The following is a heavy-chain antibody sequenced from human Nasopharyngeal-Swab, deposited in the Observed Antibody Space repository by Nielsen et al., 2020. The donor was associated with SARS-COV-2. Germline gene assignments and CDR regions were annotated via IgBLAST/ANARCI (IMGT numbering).Heavy chain of an antibody. D-gene: IGHD1-26*01. V-gene: IGHV5-51*01. CDR3: ARPMRPMGHYYFGMDV. CDR2: IYPGDSNT. J-gene: IGHJ6*02. Sequence: GEAPKFSWKGFGYRFTSYWTGGVRQMPGKGLEWMGIIYPGDSNTRYSPSFQGQVTISVDKYSSTAYLQWSSLKASDTAIYYCARPMRPMGHYYFGMDVWGQGTTVTVSS. CDR1: GYRFTSYW.